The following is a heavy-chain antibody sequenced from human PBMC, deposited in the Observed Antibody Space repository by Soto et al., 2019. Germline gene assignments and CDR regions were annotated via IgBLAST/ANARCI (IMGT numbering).Heavy chain of an antibody. CDR3: SRNRKRITIFGVVIVFDY. CDR2: ISSSSSTI. J-gene: IGHJ4*02. V-gene: IGHV3-48*01. D-gene: IGHD3-3*01. Sequence: GSLRLSCAASGFTFSSYSMNWVRQAPGKGLEWVSYISSSSSTIYYADSVKGRFTISRDNAKNSLYLQMNSLRAEDTAVYYCSRNRKRITIFGVVIVFDYWGQGTLVTVSS. CDR1: GFTFSSYS.